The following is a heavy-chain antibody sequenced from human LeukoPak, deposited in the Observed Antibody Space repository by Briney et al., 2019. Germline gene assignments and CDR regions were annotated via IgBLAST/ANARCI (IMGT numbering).Heavy chain of an antibody. V-gene: IGHV4-59*01. D-gene: IGHD1-7*01. CDR2: IYYSGST. CDR1: GGSISSYY. CDR3: ARGSELRWTDY. Sequence: SETLSLTCTVSGGSISSYYWSWIRQPPGKGLEWIGYIYYSGSTNYNPSLKSRVTISVDTSKNQFSLKLSSVTAADTAVYYCARGSELRWTDYWGQGTLVTVSS. J-gene: IGHJ4*02.